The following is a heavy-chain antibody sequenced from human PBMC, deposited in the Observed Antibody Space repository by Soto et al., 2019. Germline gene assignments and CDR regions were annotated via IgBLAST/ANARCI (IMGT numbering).Heavy chain of an antibody. CDR2: ISDTIGAT. J-gene: IGHJ4*02. V-gene: IGHV3-23*01. CDR1: RLIFSGYA. Sequence: GTLRLCCAASRLIFSGYAMSWGRHAPGKGLEWVSPISDTIGATDYAGSVKGRFSISRDISRNTLYLEMNNLRAECTAMYYCAKAQWLLGGDYFDSWGQGALVTVYS. D-gene: IGHD6-19*01. CDR3: AKAQWLLGGDYFDS.